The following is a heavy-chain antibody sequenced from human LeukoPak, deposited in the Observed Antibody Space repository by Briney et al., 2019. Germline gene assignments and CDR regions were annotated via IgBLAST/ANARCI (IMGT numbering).Heavy chain of an antibody. CDR2: MNPKSGNT. CDR1: GYTFTSYD. J-gene: IGHJ3*02. CDR3: ARRFGELLSHAFDI. D-gene: IGHD3-10*01. Sequence: GASVKVSCKTSGYTFTSYDINWVRQATGQGLEWMGWMNPKSGNTGYAQKFQGRVTITRNTSISTAYMELSSLRSEDTAVYYCARRFGELLSHAFDIWGQGTMVTVSS. V-gene: IGHV1-8*03.